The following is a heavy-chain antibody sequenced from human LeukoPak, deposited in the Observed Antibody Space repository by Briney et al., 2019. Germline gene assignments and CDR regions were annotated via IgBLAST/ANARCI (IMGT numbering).Heavy chain of an antibody. D-gene: IGHD3-10*01. CDR3: ARDYGSGSSNMGTYFDY. V-gene: IGHV3-30-3*01. CDR2: ISYDGSNK. J-gene: IGHJ4*02. Sequence: GRSLRLSCAASEFTFSSYAMHWVRQAPGKGLEWVAVISYDGSNKYYADSVKGRFTISRDNSKNTLYLQMNSLRAEDTAVYYCARDYGSGSSNMGTYFDYWGQGTLVTVSS. CDR1: EFTFSSYA.